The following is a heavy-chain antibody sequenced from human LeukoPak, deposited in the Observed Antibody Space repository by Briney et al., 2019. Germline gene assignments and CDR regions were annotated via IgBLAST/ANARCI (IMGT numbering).Heavy chain of an antibody. J-gene: IGHJ4*02. Sequence: GASVKVSCKASGYTFTSYYMHWVRQAPGQGLEWMGIINPSGGSTSYAQKFQGRVTMTRDTSTSTVYMELSSLRSEDTAVCYCARDRMDLVVPAAMDLDYWGQGTLVAVSS. CDR1: GYTFTSYY. CDR3: ARDRMDLVVPAAMDLDY. CDR2: INPSGGST. V-gene: IGHV1-46*01. D-gene: IGHD2-2*01.